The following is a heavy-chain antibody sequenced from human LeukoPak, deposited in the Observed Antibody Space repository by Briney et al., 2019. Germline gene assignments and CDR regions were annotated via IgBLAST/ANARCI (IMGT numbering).Heavy chain of an antibody. CDR3: ATLPRESYDYVWGSYRYAFDY. J-gene: IGHJ4*02. Sequence: VGSLRLSCAASGFTFSSYAMSWVRQAPGKGLEWVSAISGSGGSTYYADSVKGRFTISRDNSKNTLYLQMNSLRAEDTAVYYCATLPRESYDYVWGSYRYAFDYWGQGTLVTVSS. CDR2: ISGSGGST. D-gene: IGHD3-16*02. CDR1: GFTFSSYA. V-gene: IGHV3-23*01.